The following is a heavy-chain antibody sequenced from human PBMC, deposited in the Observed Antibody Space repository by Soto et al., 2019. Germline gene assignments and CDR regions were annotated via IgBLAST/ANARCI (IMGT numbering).Heavy chain of an antibody. CDR1: GGSISSSSYY. D-gene: IGHD5-18*01. CDR2: IYYSGST. CDR3: ARHRGYSYGLNYYYYYMDV. Sequence: PSETLSLTCTVSGGSISSSSYYWGWIRQPPGKGLEWIGSIYYSGSTYYNPSLKSRVTISVDTSKNQFSLKLSSVTAADTAVYYCARHRGYSYGLNYYYYYMDVWGKGTTVTVS. J-gene: IGHJ6*03. V-gene: IGHV4-39*01.